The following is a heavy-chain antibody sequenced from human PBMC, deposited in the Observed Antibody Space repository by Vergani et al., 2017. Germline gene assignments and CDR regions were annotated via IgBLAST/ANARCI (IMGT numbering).Heavy chain of an antibody. CDR3: AGDMRDFCSGYYYYYGMDV. D-gene: IGHD3-3*01. CDR2: ISSSGSTI. CDR1: GFTFSDYY. Sequence: QVQLVESGGGLVKPGGSLRLSCAASGFTFSDYYMSWIRQAPGKGLEWVSYISSSGSTIYYADSVKGRFTISRDNAKNSLYLQMNSLRAEDTAVYYWAGDMRDFCSGYYYYYGMDVWGQGTTVTVSS. V-gene: IGHV3-11*01. J-gene: IGHJ6*02.